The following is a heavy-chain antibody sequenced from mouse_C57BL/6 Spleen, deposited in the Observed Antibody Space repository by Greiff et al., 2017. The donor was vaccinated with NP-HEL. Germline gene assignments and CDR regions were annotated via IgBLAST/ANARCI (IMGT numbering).Heavy chain of an antibody. CDR3: AIYYGSSYDYAMDY. CDR1: GFTFSDYG. Sequence: EVQRVESGGGLVKPGGSLKLSCAASGFTFSDYGMHWVRQAPEKGLEWVAYISSGSSTIYYADTVKGRFTISRDNAKNTLFLQMTSLRSEDTAMYYCAIYYGSSYDYAMDYWGQGTSVTVSS. J-gene: IGHJ4*01. CDR2: ISSGSSTI. V-gene: IGHV5-17*01. D-gene: IGHD1-1*01.